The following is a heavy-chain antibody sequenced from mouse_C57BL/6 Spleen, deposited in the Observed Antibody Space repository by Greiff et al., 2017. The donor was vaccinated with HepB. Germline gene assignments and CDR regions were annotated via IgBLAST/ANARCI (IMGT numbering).Heavy chain of an antibody. Sequence: VQLQQSGPELVKPGASVKISCKASGYTFTDYYMNWVKQSHGKSLEWIGDINPNNGGTSYNQKFKGKATLTVDKSSSTAYMELRSLTSEDSAVYYCARYCYGSSYGAMDYWGQGTSVTVSS. CDR3: ARYCYGSSYGAMDY. J-gene: IGHJ4*01. CDR2: INPNNGGT. CDR1: GYTFTDYY. D-gene: IGHD1-1*01. V-gene: IGHV1-26*01.